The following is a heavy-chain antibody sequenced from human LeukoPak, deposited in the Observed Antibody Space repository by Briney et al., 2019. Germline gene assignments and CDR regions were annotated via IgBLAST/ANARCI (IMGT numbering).Heavy chain of an antibody. CDR3: ARQASGLDY. D-gene: IGHD3-10*01. Sequence: SETLSLTCTVSGGSISSSSYYWGWIRQPPGKGLEWIGNIYYSGSTYYNPSLKSRVTISVDTSKNQFSLKLSSATAADTAVYYCARQASGLDYWGQGTLVTVSS. CDR1: GGSISSSSYY. J-gene: IGHJ4*02. CDR2: IYYSGST. V-gene: IGHV4-39*01.